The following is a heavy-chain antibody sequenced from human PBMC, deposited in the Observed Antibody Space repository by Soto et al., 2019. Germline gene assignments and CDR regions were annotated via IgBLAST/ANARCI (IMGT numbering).Heavy chain of an antibody. CDR2: INPNSGGT. D-gene: IGHD6-6*01. J-gene: IGHJ6*02. CDR3: ARGRPRHIAARLNYYGMDV. Sequence: GASVKVSCKASGYTFTGYYMHWVRQAPGQGLEWMGWINPNSGGTNYAQKFQGRVTMTRDTSISTAYMELSRLRSDDTAVYYCARGRPRHIAARLNYYGMDVWGQGTTVTVSS. V-gene: IGHV1-2*02. CDR1: GYTFTGYY.